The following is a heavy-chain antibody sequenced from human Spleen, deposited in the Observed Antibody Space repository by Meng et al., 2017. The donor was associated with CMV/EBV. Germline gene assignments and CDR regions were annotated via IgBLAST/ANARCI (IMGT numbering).Heavy chain of an antibody. V-gene: IGHV3-21*01. Sequence: SCAASGFTFSSYTMIWVRQAPGKGLEWVSSVTSSSDHRYYADSVKGRFTISRDNAKKSLFLQMNSLRAEDTAVYYCARDGIDLTPTDYWGQGTLVTVSS. J-gene: IGHJ4*02. CDR1: GFTFSSYT. D-gene: IGHD1-1*01. CDR2: VTSSSDHR. CDR3: ARDGIDLTPTDY.